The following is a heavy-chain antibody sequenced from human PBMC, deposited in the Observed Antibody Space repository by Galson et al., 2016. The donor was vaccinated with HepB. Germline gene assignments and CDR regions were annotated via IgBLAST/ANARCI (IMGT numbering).Heavy chain of an antibody. V-gene: IGHV1-18*01. D-gene: IGHD2-2*01. CDR2: ISAYDGNT. CDR3: ARDGGGLVSAAPDY. J-gene: IGHJ4*02. Sequence: SVKVSCKASGYIFSSYGINWVRQAPGQGLEWMGWISAYDGNTKNIEKVQGRLTMTTDTSTSTAYMELRSLRPDDTAMYYCARDGGGLVSAAPDYWGQGTLVTGSS. CDR1: GYIFSSYG.